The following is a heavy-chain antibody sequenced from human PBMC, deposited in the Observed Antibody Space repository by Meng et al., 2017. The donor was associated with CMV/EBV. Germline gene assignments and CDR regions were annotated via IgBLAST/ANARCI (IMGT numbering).Heavy chain of an antibody. CDR2: IIPILGIA. D-gene: IGHD3-3*01. CDR3: SSGGDITFGVVIMSHYYYYGMDV. J-gene: IGHJ6*02. V-gene: IGHV1-69*02. Sequence: SVKVSCKASGGTFSSYTISWVRQAPGQGLEWMGRIIPILGIANYAQKFQGRVTITADKSTSTAYMELSSLRSEDTAVYYCSSGGDITFGVVIMSHYYYYGMDVWGQGTTVTVSS. CDR1: GGTFSSYT.